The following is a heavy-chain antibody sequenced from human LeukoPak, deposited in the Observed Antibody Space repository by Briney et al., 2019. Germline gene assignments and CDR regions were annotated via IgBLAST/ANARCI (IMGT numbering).Heavy chain of an antibody. V-gene: IGHV3-33*01. J-gene: IGHJ3*02. CDR2: IWYDGSNK. CDR3: ARDFLGGPDDAFDI. D-gene: IGHD3-3*01. Sequence: GRPLRLSCAASGFTFSSYGMHGVRQAPGKGLEGVAVIWYDGSNKYYADSVKGRFTISRDNSKNTLYLQMNSLRAEDTAVYYCARDFLGGPDDAFDIWGQGPMVTVSS. CDR1: GFTFSSYG.